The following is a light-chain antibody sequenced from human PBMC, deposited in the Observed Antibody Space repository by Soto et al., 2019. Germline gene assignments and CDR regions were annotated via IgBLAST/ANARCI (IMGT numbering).Light chain of an antibody. CDR2: LNINGSH. Sequence: QPVLTQSPSASASLGASVKLTCTLSSGHSSYAIAWHQQQPEKGPRYLMKLNINGSHSKGDGIPDRFSGSSSGAERYLTISSLQSEDEADYYFQTWDTGIRVVFGGGTKLTVL. J-gene: IGLJ2*01. CDR1: SGHSSYA. CDR3: QTWDTGIRVV. V-gene: IGLV4-69*01.